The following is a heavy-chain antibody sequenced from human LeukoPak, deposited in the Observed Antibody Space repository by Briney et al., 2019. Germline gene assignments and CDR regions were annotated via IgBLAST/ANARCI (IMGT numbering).Heavy chain of an antibody. CDR1: GGTFSSYA. Sequence: SVKVSCKASGGTFSSYAISWVRQAPGQGLEWMGGIIPIFGTANYAQKFQGRVTMTRDMSTSTVYMELSSLRSEDTAVYYCARELAVTTKGFDYWGQGTLVTVSS. CDR3: ARELAVTTKGFDY. V-gene: IGHV1-69*05. CDR2: IIPIFGTA. J-gene: IGHJ4*02. D-gene: IGHD4-11*01.